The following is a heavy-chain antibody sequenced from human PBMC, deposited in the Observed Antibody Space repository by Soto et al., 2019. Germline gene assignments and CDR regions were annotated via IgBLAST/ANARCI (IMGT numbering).Heavy chain of an antibody. CDR1: GFTFSNYG. CDR2: ISDNGRNK. V-gene: IGHV3-30*18. D-gene: IGHD5-12*01. J-gene: IGHJ6*02. Sequence: GGSLRLSCAVSGFTFSNYGLHWVRQAPGKGLEWVAVISDNGRNKFYADSVRGRFTISRDNSRNTVDLQMNSLRPADTALYYCAKEVRGSSPIGNYYGMDVWGQGTTVTVSS. CDR3: AKEVRGSSPIGNYYGMDV.